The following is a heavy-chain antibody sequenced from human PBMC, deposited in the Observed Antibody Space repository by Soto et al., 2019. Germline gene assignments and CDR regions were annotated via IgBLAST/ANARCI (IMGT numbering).Heavy chain of an antibody. CDR1: GFSLSTSGVG. J-gene: IGHJ4*02. V-gene: IGHV2-5*02. D-gene: IGHD2-15*01. CDR2: IYWDDDK. CDR3: AHRPSYCSGGSCYSGFDY. Sequence: QITLKESGPTLVKPTQTLTLTCTFSGFSLSTSGVGVGWIRQPPGKALEWLALIYWDDDKRYSPSLTSRLTITKDTSKXXXXXXMXXMXXXXTATXXXAHRPSYCSGGSCYSGFDYWGQGTLVTVSS.